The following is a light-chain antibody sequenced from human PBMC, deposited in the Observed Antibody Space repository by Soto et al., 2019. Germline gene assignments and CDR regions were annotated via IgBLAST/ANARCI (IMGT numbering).Light chain of an antibody. CDR1: NSDVGSYNL. Sequence: QSALTQPASVSGSPGQSITISCTGTNSDVGSYNLVSWYQHHPGKAPKLMIYEVSRRPSGVSNRFSGSKSGNTASLTISGLQAEDEADYYCAAWDDTLSGWVFGGGTQLTVL. CDR3: AAWDDTLSGWV. CDR2: EVS. J-gene: IGLJ3*02. V-gene: IGLV2-23*02.